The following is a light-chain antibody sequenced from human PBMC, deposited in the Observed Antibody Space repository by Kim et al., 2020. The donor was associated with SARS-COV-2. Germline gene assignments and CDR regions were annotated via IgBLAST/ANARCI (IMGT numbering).Light chain of an antibody. V-gene: IGKV1-39*01. Sequence: SVGDRVTITCRASERVDTYVNWFQQKPGKAPNLLIYSASYLQNGVPSRFSGGGSGTEFTLTISSLQPEDYATYFCQQTYSSLTVTFGQGTRLEIK. CDR2: SAS. CDR1: ERVDTY. J-gene: IGKJ5*01. CDR3: QQTYSSLTVT.